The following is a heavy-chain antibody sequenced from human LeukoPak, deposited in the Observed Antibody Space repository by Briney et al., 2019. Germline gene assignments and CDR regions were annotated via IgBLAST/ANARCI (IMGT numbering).Heavy chain of an antibody. D-gene: IGHD4-17*01. CDR2: IHYSGST. V-gene: IGHV4-59*01. Sequence: PSETLSLTCTVSGGSITSYYWSWIRQPPGKGLEWIGCIHYSGSTNYNPSLKSRVTISVDTSKNQFSLKLTSVTAADTAVYYCARDLVTVTKGFDIWGQGTMVSVSS. CDR3: ARDLVTVTKGFDI. CDR1: GGSITSYY. J-gene: IGHJ3*02.